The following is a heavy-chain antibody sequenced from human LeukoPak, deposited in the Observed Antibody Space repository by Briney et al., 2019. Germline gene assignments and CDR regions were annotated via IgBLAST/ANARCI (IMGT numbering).Heavy chain of an antibody. Sequence: GSLRLSCAASGFTFSSYAMSWVRQAPGKGLEWVTAISGSGGSTYYADSVKGRFTISRDNSKNTLYLQMNSLRAEDTAVYYCAKCMDGDYDLGYYGMDVWGQGTTVTVSS. J-gene: IGHJ6*02. CDR1: GFTFSSYA. CDR3: AKCMDGDYDLGYYGMDV. V-gene: IGHV3-23*01. D-gene: IGHD4-17*01. CDR2: ISGSGGST.